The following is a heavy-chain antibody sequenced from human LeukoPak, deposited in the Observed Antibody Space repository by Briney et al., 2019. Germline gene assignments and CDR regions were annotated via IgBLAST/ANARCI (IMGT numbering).Heavy chain of an antibody. CDR1: GGSFSGYY. J-gene: IGHJ4*02. D-gene: IGHD7-27*01. V-gene: IGHV4-34*01. CDR3: ARPLNQGFLGANWGKVRSRYYFDY. Sequence: PSETLSLTCAVYGGSFSGYYRSWIRQPPGKGLEWIGEINHSGSTNYNPSLKSRVTISVDTSKNQFSLKLSSVTAADTAVYYCARPLNQGFLGANWGKVRSRYYFDYWGQGTLVTVSS. CDR2: INHSGST.